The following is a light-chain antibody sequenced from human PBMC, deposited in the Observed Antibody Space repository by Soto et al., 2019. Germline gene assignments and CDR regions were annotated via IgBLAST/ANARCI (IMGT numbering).Light chain of an antibody. CDR3: SSYTSGSTFVV. Sequence: QSALTQPASVSGSPGQSITISCTGSSSDVGGYNYVSWYQQHSGKAPKLMIYDVTKRPSGVSNRFSGSKSGNTASLTISGLQAEDDADYYCSSYTSGSTFVVFGGGTKVTVL. CDR2: DVT. J-gene: IGLJ2*01. CDR1: SSDVGGYNY. V-gene: IGLV2-14*03.